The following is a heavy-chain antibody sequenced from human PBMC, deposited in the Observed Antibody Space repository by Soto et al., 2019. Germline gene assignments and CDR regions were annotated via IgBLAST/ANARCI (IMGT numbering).Heavy chain of an antibody. D-gene: IGHD3-10*02. J-gene: IGHJ5*02. CDR2: ISAYNGNT. CDR1: GYTFTSYG. V-gene: IGHV1-18*01. Sequence: GASVKVSCKASGYTFTSYGISWVRQAPGQGLEWMGWISAYNGNTNYAQKLQGRVTMTTDTSTNTAYMERRSPRSDAATVYYCARGLEIVRGVINYWFDPWGQGTLVTVAS. CDR3: ARGLEIVRGVINYWFDP.